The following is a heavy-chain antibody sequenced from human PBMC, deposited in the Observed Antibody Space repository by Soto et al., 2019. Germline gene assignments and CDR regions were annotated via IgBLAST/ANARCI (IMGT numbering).Heavy chain of an antibody. CDR2: IIPIFGTA. CDR3: ARGATMTHYYYYGMDV. D-gene: IGHD5-12*01. CDR1: GGTFSSYA. Sequence: GASVKVSCKASGGTFSSYAINWVRQAPGQGLEWMGGIIPIFGTANYAQKFQGRVTITADESTSTAYVELSSLRSEDTAVYYCARGATMTHYYYYGMDVWGQGTTVTVSS. V-gene: IGHV1-69*13. J-gene: IGHJ6*02.